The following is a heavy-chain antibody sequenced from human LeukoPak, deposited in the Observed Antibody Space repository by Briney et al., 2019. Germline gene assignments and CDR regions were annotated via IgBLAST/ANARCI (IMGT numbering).Heavy chain of an antibody. CDR1: GFTLSTYW. J-gene: IGHJ5*02. CDR3: ARGGTRSIAGEGVLVFDP. V-gene: IGHV3-74*01. CDR2: INSEGSST. D-gene: IGHD2-8*02. Sequence: PGGSLRLSCAASGFTLSTYWMHWVRQAPGKGLVWVSRINSEGSSTTYADSVKGRFTISRDNAKNILYLQMNSLRAEDTAVYYCARGGTRSIAGEGVLVFDPWGQGTLVTVSS.